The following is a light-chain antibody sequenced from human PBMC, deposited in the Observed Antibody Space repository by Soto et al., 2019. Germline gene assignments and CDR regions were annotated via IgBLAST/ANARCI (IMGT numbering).Light chain of an antibody. CDR2: EVN. CDR1: SSDVGGYNY. Sequence: QSALTQPPSASGSPGQSVAISCTGTSSDVGGYNYVSWYQQHPGKAPKLMIYEVNKRPSGVPDRFSGSKFGNTASLTVSGLQAEDEADYYCSSYTSSSTLVVFGGGTKVTVL. CDR3: SSYTSSSTLVV. V-gene: IGLV2-8*01. J-gene: IGLJ2*01.